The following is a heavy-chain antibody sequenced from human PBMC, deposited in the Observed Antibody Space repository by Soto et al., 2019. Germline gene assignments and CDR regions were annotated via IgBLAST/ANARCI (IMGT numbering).Heavy chain of an antibody. V-gene: IGHV4-59*08. D-gene: IGHD1-26*01. CDR2: IYYSGTT. J-gene: IGHJ6*02. CDR1: CGSIIDYY. Sequence: QVQLQESGPGLVKPSETLSLTCTVSCGSIIDYYWSWIRQPPGKGLEWIGYIYYSGTTDYSPSLKRRVTISVDTSKNQFSLKLSSVTAADSAIYYCARQSGGYYYYGMDVWGQGTSVTVSS. CDR3: ARQSGGYYYYGMDV.